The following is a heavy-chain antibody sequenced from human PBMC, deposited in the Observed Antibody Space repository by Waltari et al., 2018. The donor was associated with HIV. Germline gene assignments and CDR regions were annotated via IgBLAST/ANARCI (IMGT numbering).Heavy chain of an antibody. D-gene: IGHD2-15*01. CDR1: GFGFRIHG. J-gene: IGHJ6*02. CDR2: IRYDGNTK. Sequence: QGQLVESGGGVVQPGGSLRLSCAAAGFGFRIHGIHWVRQAPGKGLEWVTFIRYDGNTKYYADSVKGRFTISRDNSKNTLYLQMSSLRAEDTAVYYCAKELRSGYSYYYYGMDVWGQGTTVTVSS. V-gene: IGHV3-30*02. CDR3: AKELRSGYSYYYYGMDV.